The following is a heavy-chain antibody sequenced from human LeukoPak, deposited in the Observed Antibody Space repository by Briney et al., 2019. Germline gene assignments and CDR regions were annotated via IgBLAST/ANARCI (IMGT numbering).Heavy chain of an antibody. D-gene: IGHD3-22*01. V-gene: IGHV3-20*04. CDR2: INWNGGST. CDR3: AREATDYYDSSGYHNMDV. Sequence: GGSLRLSCAAPGFTFNDYGMNWVRQAQGKGLEGVSVINWNGGSTGYAEYVKGRFTISRDNAKNSLYLQMNSLRGEDTALYYCAREATDYYDSSGYHNMDVWGKGTTVTVSS. CDR1: GFTFNDYG. J-gene: IGHJ6*03.